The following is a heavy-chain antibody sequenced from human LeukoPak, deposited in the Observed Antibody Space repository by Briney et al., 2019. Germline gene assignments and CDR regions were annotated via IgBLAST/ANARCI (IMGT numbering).Heavy chain of an antibody. Sequence: ASVKVSCKASGYTFTGYYMHWVRQAPGQGLEWMGWINPNSGGTNYEQNFQRRVTMTRDTSLSTAYMELSRLRSDDTAVYYCATDHCTRTNCYEDYYHGMDVWGQGTTVTVSS. CDR1: GYTFTGYY. D-gene: IGHD2-2*01. CDR2: INPNSGGT. CDR3: ATDHCTRTNCYEDYYHGMDV. J-gene: IGHJ6*02. V-gene: IGHV1-2*02.